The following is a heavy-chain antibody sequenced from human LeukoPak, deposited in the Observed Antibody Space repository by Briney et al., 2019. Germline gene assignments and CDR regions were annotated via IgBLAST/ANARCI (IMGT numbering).Heavy chain of an antibody. J-gene: IGHJ4*02. CDR1: GGSITSFY. CDR2: IYASGIT. V-gene: IGHV4-4*07. Sequence: PSETLSLTCTVSGGSITSFYWSWIRQPAGKGLEWIGRIYASGITNYNPSLKSRVTVSVGPSMSQFTLNVTSVTAADTAVYYCARDGRGAAEHDCWGQGLLVNVS. CDR3: ARDGRGAAEHDC. D-gene: IGHD1-1*01.